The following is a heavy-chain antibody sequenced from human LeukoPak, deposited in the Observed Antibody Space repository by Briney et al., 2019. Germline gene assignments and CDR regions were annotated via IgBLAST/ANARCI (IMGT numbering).Heavy chain of an antibody. CDR1: GFTFSSYG. V-gene: IGHV3-23*01. Sequence: GRTLRLSCAASGFTFSSYGMSWVRQAPGKGLEWVSAISGSGGSTYYADSVKGRFTISRDNSKNTLYLQMNSLRAEDTAVYYCAKGDGYYDSSGYCDYWGQGTLVTVSS. J-gene: IGHJ4*02. CDR3: AKGDGYYDSSGYCDY. CDR2: ISGSGGST. D-gene: IGHD3-22*01.